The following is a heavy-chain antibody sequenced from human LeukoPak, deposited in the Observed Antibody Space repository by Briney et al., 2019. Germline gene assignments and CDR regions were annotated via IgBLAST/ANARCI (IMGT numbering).Heavy chain of an antibody. V-gene: IGHV3-7*01. CDR1: GFSFSGYW. CDR3: ARGRCSTTSCYGYNWFDP. J-gene: IGHJ5*02. CDR2: ISPEGSDK. Sequence: PGGSLRLSCAASGFSFSGYWMRWVRQAPGKGLEWVANISPEGSDKYYKDSVKGRFTVSRDNAKDSLYLQMNSLRAEDTAVYYCARGRCSTTSCYGYNWFDPWGQGTLVTVSS. D-gene: IGHD2-2*01.